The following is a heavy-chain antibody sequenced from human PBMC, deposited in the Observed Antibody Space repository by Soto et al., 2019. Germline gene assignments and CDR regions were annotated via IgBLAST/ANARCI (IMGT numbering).Heavy chain of an antibody. CDR3: ASYSGSLPFFDF. CDR2: IIPIFGTA. Sequence: QVQLVQSGAEVKKPGSSVKVSCKASGGTFSSYAISWVRQAPGQGLEWMGGIIPIFGTANYAQKFQGRVTITADESTSTGYMELSRLGSEGPAVYFCASYSGSLPFFDFWGPGTLVTVSS. J-gene: IGHJ4*02. V-gene: IGHV1-69*01. D-gene: IGHD3-10*01. CDR1: GGTFSSYA.